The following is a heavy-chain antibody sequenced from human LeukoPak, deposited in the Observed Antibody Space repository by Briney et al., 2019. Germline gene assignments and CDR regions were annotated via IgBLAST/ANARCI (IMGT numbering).Heavy chain of an antibody. D-gene: IGHD3-3*01. J-gene: IGHJ6*02. V-gene: IGHV3-13*01. Sequence: PGGSLRLPCAASGFTFSSYDMHWVRQATGKGLEWVSAIGTAGDTYYPGSVKGRFTISRENAKNSLYLQMNSLRAGDTAVYYCARALKSGLYYYYGMDVWGQGTTVTVSS. CDR1: GFTFSSYD. CDR2: IGTAGDT. CDR3: ARALKSGLYYYYGMDV.